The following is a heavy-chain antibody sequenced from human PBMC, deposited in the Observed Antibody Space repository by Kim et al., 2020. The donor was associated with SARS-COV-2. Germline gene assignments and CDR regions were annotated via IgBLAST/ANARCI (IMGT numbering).Heavy chain of an antibody. J-gene: IGHJ5*02. CDR1: GFTFSSYA. D-gene: IGHD3-22*01. CDR3: ARADYYYDSSVPFDP. Sequence: GGSLRLSCAASGFTFSSYAMHWVRQAPGKGLEWVAVISYDGSNKYYADSVKGRFTISRDNSKNTLYLQMNSLRAEDTAVYYCARADYYYDSSVPFDPWGQGTLVTVSS. V-gene: IGHV3-30*04. CDR2: ISYDGSNK.